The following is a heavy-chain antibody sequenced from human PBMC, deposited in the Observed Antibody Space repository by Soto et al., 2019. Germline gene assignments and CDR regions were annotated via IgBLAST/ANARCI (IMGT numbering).Heavy chain of an antibody. J-gene: IGHJ4*02. CDR3: ARRHDYGDYFDY. D-gene: IGHD4-17*01. CDR1: GFTFSSYA. CDR2: ISYDGSNK. Sequence: QVQLVESGGGVVQPGRSLRLSCAASGFTFSSYAMHWVRQAPGKGLEWVAVISYDGSNKYYADSVKGRFTISRDNSKNTLYLQMNSLRAEDTAVYYCARRHDYGDYFDYWGQGTLVTVSS. V-gene: IGHV3-30-3*01.